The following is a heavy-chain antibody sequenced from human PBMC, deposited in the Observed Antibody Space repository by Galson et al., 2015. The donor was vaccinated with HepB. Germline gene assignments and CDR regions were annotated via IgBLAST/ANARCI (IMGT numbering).Heavy chain of an antibody. CDR3: ARVRLWSVELLHATFDY. Sequence: SVKVSCKASGYTFTNYGISWVRQAPGQGLEWMGWISAYNGNTNYAQKLQGRVTMTTDTSTSTAYMELRSLRSDDTAVYYCARVRLWSVELLHATFDYWGPGTLVTVSP. J-gene: IGHJ4*02. CDR1: GYTFTNYG. CDR2: ISAYNGNT. D-gene: IGHD3-10*01. V-gene: IGHV1-18*04.